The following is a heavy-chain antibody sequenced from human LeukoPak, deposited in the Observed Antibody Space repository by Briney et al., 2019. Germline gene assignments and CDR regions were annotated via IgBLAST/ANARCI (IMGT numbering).Heavy chain of an antibody. CDR1: GFTFSTYG. D-gene: IGHD3-10*01. CDR3: ARGSGSGSYYPRFDY. CDR2: INSSTSTI. J-gene: IGHJ4*02. Sequence: GGSLRLSCAASGFTFSTYGMNWVRQAPGKGREWVSYINSSTSTIYYADSVKGRFTISRDNAKNSLYLQMNSLRAEDTAVYYCARGSGSGSYYPRFDYWGQGTLVTVSS. V-gene: IGHV3-48*01.